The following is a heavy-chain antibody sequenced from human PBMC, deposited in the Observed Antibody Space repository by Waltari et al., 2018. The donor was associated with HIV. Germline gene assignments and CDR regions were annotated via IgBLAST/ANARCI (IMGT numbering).Heavy chain of an antibody. V-gene: IGHV3-21*01. D-gene: IGHD2-15*01. J-gene: IGHJ4*02. CDR1: GFTSSSNH. CDR3: STYCSGVSCYPAY. Sequence: EVQLVESGGGLVKPGGSLRLSCAAPGFTSSSNHMDWVRQAPGKGLEWVSSITSTGDSTHYADSVKGRFTISRDNAKSSLYLQMNSLRAEDTAVYYCSTYCSGVSCYPAYWGQGTLVTVSS. CDR2: ITSTGDST.